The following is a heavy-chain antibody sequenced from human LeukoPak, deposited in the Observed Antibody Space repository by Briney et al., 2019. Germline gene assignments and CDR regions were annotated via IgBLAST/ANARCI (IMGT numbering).Heavy chain of an antibody. CDR1: GGSISSSSYY. CDR3: ARDGSGRGYYYYGMDV. V-gene: IGHV4-39*02. J-gene: IGHJ6*02. Sequence: SETLSLTCTVSGGSISSSSYYWGWIRQPPGKGLEWIGSIYYSGSTYYNPSLESRVTISVDTSKNQFSLNLSSVTAADTAVYYCARDGSGRGYYYYGMDVWGQGTTVTVSS. CDR2: IYYSGST. D-gene: IGHD3-10*01.